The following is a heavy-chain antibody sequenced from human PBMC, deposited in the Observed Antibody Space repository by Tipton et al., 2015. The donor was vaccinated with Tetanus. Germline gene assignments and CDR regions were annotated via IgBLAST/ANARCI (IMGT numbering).Heavy chain of an antibody. J-gene: IGHJ5*02. CDR2: INHSGST. CDR1: GGSFSGYY. D-gene: IGHD2-2*01. CDR3: ASRELVVVPAAISWWFAP. Sequence: TLSLTCAVYGGSFSGYYWSWIRQPPGKGLEWIGEINHSGSTNYNPSLKSRVTISVDTSKNQFSLKLSSVTAADTAVYYCASRELVVVPAAISWWFAPWGQGPLVPVSS. V-gene: IGHV4-34*01.